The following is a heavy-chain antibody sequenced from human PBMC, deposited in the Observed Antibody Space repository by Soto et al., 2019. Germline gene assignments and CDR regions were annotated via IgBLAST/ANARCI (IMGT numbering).Heavy chain of an antibody. D-gene: IGHD5-18*01. J-gene: IGHJ5*02. CDR2: ISAYNGNT. V-gene: IGHV1-18*01. CDR3: ARTPPVALNVQLWLPFSAYNWFDP. Sequence: GASVKVSCKASGYTFTSYGISWVRQAPGQGLEWMGWISAYNGNTNYAQKLQGRVTMTTDTSTSTAYMELRSLRSDDTAVYYCARTPPVALNVQLWLPFSAYNWFDPWGQGTLVTVSS. CDR1: GYTFTSYG.